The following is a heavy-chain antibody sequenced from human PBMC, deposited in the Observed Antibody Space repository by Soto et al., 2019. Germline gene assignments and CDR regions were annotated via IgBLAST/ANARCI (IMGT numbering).Heavy chain of an antibody. V-gene: IGHV1-8*01. CDR3: ARALKSCTRRLVGY. J-gene: IGHJ4*02. D-gene: IGHD3-9*01. Sequence: QVPLVQSGAEGKKPGASVKVSCKASGYTFTSYDINWVRPATGQGLEWMGWMKPNSGNTGYAQKFQGRVTMTRNTAISTAYMELNSLRSEDTAVYYCARALKSCTRRLVGYWGQGTLVTVSS. CDR2: MKPNSGNT. CDR1: GYTFTSYD.